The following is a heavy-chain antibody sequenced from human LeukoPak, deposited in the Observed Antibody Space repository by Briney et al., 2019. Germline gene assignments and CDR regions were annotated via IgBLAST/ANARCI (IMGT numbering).Heavy chain of an antibody. CDR1: GGSISSYY. Sequence: NSSETLSLTCTVSGGSISSYYWSWIRQPPGKGLEWIGYIYYSGSTYYNPSLKSRVTISVDTSKNQFSLKLSSVTAADTAVYYCARGSKLATMIIMVRKDYFDYWGQGTLVTVSS. J-gene: IGHJ4*02. CDR3: ARGSKLATMIIMVRKDYFDY. CDR2: IYYSGST. D-gene: IGHD3-22*01. V-gene: IGHV4-59*12.